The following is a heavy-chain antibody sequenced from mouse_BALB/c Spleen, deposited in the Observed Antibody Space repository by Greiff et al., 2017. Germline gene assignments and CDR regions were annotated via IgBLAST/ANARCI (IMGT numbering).Heavy chain of an antibody. V-gene: IGHV1-82*01. CDR2: IYPGDGDT. D-gene: IGHD2-13*01. CDR3: ARDGLLDY. J-gene: IGHJ4*01. Sequence: VKLQQSGPELVKPGASVKISCKASGYAFSSSWMNWVKQRPGQGLEWIGRIYPGDGDTNYNGKFKGKATLTADKSSSTAYMQLSSLTSVDSAVYFCARDGLLDYWGQGTSVTVSS. CDR1: GYAFSSSW.